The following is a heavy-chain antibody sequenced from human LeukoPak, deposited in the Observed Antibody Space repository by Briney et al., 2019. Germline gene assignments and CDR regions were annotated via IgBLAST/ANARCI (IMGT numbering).Heavy chain of an antibody. Sequence: PSETLSLTCAVSGYSISSGYYWGWIRQPPGKGREWIGSIYHSGSTYYNPSLKSRVTISVDTSKNQFSLKLSSVTAADTAVYYCASLTNYYGSGSYLLWGQGTLVTVSS. CDR1: GYSISSGYY. D-gene: IGHD3-10*01. CDR2: IYHSGST. CDR3: ASLTNYYGSGSYLL. J-gene: IGHJ4*02. V-gene: IGHV4-38-2*01.